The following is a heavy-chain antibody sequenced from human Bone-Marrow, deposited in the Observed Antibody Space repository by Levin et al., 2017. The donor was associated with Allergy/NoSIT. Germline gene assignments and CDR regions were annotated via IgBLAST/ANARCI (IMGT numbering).Heavy chain of an antibody. J-gene: IGHJ4*02. V-gene: IGHV3-23*01. D-gene: IGHD4-17*01. CDR3: AKDRVTTVTPIDY. CDR2: ISGSGGST. Sequence: ASVKVSCAASGFTFSSYAMSWVRQAPGKGLEWVSAISGSGGSTYYADSVKGRFTISRDNSKNTLYLQMNSLRAEDTAVYYCAKDRVTTVTPIDYWGQGTLVTVSS. CDR1: GFTFSSYA.